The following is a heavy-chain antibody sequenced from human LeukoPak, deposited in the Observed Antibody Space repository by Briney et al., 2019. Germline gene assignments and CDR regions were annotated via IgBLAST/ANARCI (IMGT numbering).Heavy chain of an antibody. J-gene: IGHJ4*02. Sequence: SVXXSXKASXYTFTSYGISWVRQAPGQGLEWMGWISAYNGNTNYAQKLQGRVTMTTDTSTSTAYMELRSLRSDDTAVYYCARAKGTYFDYWGQGTLVTVSS. CDR1: XYTFTSYG. D-gene: IGHD1-7*01. CDR3: ARAKGTYFDY. V-gene: IGHV1-18*01. CDR2: ISAYNGNT.